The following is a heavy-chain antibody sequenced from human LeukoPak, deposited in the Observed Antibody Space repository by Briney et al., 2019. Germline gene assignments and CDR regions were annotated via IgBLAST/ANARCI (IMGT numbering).Heavy chain of an antibody. CDR1: GGSISSSSYY. CDR2: IHYSGST. D-gene: IGHD3-10*01. Sequence: SETLSLTCTVSGGSISSSSYYWGWIRQPPGKGLEWIGSIHYSGSTNYNPSLKSRVTISVDTSKNQFSLKLSSVTAADTAVYYCARVGRVRKGYFDYWGQGTLVTVSS. CDR3: ARVGRVRKGYFDY. V-gene: IGHV4-39*07. J-gene: IGHJ4*02.